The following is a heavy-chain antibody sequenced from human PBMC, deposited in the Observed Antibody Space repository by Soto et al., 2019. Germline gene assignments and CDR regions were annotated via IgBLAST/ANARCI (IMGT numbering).Heavy chain of an antibody. Sequence: GGSLRLSCAASGFTFSGSAMHWVRQASGKGLEWVGRIRSKANSYATAYAASVKGRFTISRDDSKNTAYLQMNSLKTEDTAVYYCTSRPKEQWLVLGDYWGQGTLVTVSS. CDR1: GFTFSGSA. J-gene: IGHJ4*02. CDR3: TSRPKEQWLVLGDY. V-gene: IGHV3-73*01. D-gene: IGHD6-19*01. CDR2: IRSKANSYAT.